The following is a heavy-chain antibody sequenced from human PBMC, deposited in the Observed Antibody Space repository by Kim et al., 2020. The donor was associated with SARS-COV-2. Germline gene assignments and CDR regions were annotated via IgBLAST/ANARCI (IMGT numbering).Heavy chain of an antibody. CDR3: ARKGQQLVHRYFDL. J-gene: IGHJ2*01. D-gene: IGHD6-13*01. Sequence: TPSLKRRVTISVDTSKNQFSLKLSSGTAADTAVYYCARKGQQLVHRYFDLWGRGTLVTVSS. V-gene: IGHV4-39*01.